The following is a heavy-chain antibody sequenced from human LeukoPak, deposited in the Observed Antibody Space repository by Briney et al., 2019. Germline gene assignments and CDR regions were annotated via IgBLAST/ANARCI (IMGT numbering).Heavy chain of an antibody. CDR1: GGSISSYY. Sequence: SETLSLTCTVSGGSISSYYWSWIRQPAGKGLEWIGRIYTSGSTNYNPSLKSRVTISVDTSKNQFSLKLSSVTAADTAVYSCARMGEFHTGHYYYYMDVWGKGTTVTVSS. J-gene: IGHJ6*03. CDR2: IYTSGST. V-gene: IGHV4-4*07. D-gene: IGHD3-16*01. CDR3: ARMGEFHTGHYYYYMDV.